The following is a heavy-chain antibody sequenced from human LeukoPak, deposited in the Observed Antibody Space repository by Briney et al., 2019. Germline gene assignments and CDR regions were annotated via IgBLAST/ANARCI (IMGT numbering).Heavy chain of an antibody. D-gene: IGHD3-10*01. V-gene: IGHV3-23*01. CDR3: AKEASGYGYYFDY. Sequence: GGSLRLSCVVSGITFSSFAMSWVRQTPGKGPEWVSVISDSGGTTFYADSVKGRFTISRDNSKNTLYLQMNSLRAEDTAVYYCAKEASGYGYYFDYWGQGPLVTVSS. CDR1: GITFSSFA. CDR2: ISDSGGTT. J-gene: IGHJ4*02.